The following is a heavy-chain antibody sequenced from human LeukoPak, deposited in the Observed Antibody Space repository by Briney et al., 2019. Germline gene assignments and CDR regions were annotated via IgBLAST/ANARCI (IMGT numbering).Heavy chain of an antibody. D-gene: IGHD1-26*01. CDR3: ARESGSYQGYYYYMDV. Sequence: SVKVSCKASGGTFSSYAISWVRQAPGHGLEWMGGIIPIFGTANYAQKFQGRVTITTDESTSTAYMELSSLRSEDTAVYYCARESGSYQGYYYYMDVWGKGTTVTVSS. CDR2: IIPIFGTA. CDR1: GGTFSSYA. J-gene: IGHJ6*03. V-gene: IGHV1-69*05.